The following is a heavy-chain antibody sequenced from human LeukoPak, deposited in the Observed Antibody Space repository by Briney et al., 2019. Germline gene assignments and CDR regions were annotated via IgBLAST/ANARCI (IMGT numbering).Heavy chain of an antibody. D-gene: IGHD2-15*01. CDR2: ISGSGGST. V-gene: IGHV3-23*01. Sequence: GGSLRLSCSASGFTFSSYAMSWVRQAPGKGLEWVSAISGSGGSTYYADSVKGRFTISRDNSKNTLYLQMNSLRAEDTAVYYCAKFVGAGIVVVVAAWGQGTLVTVSS. CDR3: AKFVGAGIVVVVAA. CDR1: GFTFSSYA. J-gene: IGHJ5*02.